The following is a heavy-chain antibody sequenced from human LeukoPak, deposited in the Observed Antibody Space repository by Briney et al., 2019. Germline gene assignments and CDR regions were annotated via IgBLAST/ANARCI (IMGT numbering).Heavy chain of an antibody. Sequence: SETLSLTRTVSGGSISSSSYYWGWIRQPPGRGLEWIGSIYYSGSTYYNPSLKSRVTISVDTSKNQFSLKLSSVTAADTALYYCASLRERSYYARGFDYWGQGTLVTVSS. CDR1: GGSISSSSYY. CDR2: IYYSGST. D-gene: IGHD1-26*01. CDR3: ASLRERSYYARGFDY. V-gene: IGHV4-39*01. J-gene: IGHJ4*02.